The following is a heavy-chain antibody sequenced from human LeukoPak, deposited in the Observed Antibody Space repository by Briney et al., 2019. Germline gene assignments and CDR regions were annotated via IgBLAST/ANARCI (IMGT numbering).Heavy chain of an antibody. V-gene: IGHV4-34*01. CDR2: INHSGGT. Sequence: SETLSLTCAVYGGSFSGYYWSWIRQPPGKGLEWIGEINHSGGTNYNPSLKSRVTMSVDTSKNQFSLKLSSVTAADTAVYYCALSRGGENAFDIWGQGTMVTVSS. CDR3: ALSRGGENAFDI. J-gene: IGHJ3*02. D-gene: IGHD5/OR15-5a*01. CDR1: GGSFSGYY.